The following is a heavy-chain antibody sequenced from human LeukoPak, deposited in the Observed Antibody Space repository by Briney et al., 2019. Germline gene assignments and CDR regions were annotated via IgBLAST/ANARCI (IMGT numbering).Heavy chain of an antibody. CDR1: GFIFDNYA. Sequence: PGGSLRLSCAASGFIFDNYAMYWVRQAPGKGLEWVSSITWNSDKIKYADPVRGRFTISRDNAKNSLYLQMDSLRAEDTAFYYCAKGGDLLTGYYKGFDYWGQGTLVTVSS. V-gene: IGHV3-9*01. CDR3: AKGGDLLTGYYKGFDY. J-gene: IGHJ4*02. CDR2: ITWNSDKI. D-gene: IGHD3-9*01.